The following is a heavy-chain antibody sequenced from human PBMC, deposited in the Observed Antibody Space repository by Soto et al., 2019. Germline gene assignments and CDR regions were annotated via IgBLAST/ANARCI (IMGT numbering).Heavy chain of an antibody. V-gene: IGHV3-33*01. CDR1: GFTFSNFG. CDR3: ARGHVRRVGDYYYGMDV. CDR2: IYYDGSKK. D-gene: IGHD1-26*01. Sequence: QVQLVESGGGVVQPGRSLRLSCAASGFTFSNFGMHWVRQAPGKGLEWVAVIYYDGSKKYYADSVRGRFTISRDNSKNTLYLQRNSVRAEDTAVYYCARGHVRRVGDYYYGMDVWGQGTTVTVSS. J-gene: IGHJ6*02.